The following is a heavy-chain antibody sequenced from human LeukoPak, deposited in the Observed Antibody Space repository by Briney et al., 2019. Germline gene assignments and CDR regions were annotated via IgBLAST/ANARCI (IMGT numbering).Heavy chain of an antibody. CDR3: VRTDIVLMVYAIVHFDL. V-gene: IGHV4-39*01. D-gene: IGHD2-8*01. J-gene: IGHJ2*01. CDR1: GGSISSGSYY. Sequence: SETLSLTCTVSGGSISSGSYYWGWIRQPPGKGLEWIASIYYSGSTYYNPSLKSRVTISVDTSKNQFSLKLNSVTAADTAVYYCVRTDIVLMVYAIVHFDLWGRGTLVTVSS. CDR2: IYYSGST.